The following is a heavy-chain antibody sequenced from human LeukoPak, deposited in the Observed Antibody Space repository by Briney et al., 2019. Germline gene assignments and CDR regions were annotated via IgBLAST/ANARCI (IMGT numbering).Heavy chain of an antibody. D-gene: IGHD3-3*01. Sequence: SETLSLTCTVSGGSISSYYWSWIRQPPGKGLGWIGYIYTSGSTNYNPSLKSRVTISVDTSKNQFSLKLSSVTAADTAVYYCARGQTYYDFWSGYYKGEYYFDYWGQGTLVTVSS. CDR2: IYTSGST. CDR3: ARGQTYYDFWSGYYKGEYYFDY. J-gene: IGHJ4*02. CDR1: GGSISSYY. V-gene: IGHV4-4*09.